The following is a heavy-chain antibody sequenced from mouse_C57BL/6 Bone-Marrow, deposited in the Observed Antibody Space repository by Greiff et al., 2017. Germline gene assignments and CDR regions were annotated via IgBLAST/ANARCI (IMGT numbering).Heavy chain of an antibody. Sequence: EVQGVESGGGLVKPGGSLKLSCAASGFTFSSYAMSWVRQTPEKKLEWVATISDGGSYTYYPDNVKGRFTISRDNAKNNLYLQMSHLKSEDTAMYYCARDTPLGYWGQGTTLTVSS. CDR2: ISDGGSYT. V-gene: IGHV5-4*01. J-gene: IGHJ2*01. CDR3: ARDTPLGY. CDR1: GFTFSSYA.